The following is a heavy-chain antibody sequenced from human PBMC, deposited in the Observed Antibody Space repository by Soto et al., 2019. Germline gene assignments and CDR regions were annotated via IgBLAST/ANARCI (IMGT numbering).Heavy chain of an antibody. J-gene: IGHJ4*02. CDR2: ISGSGDTT. CDR1: RFTFSSYA. V-gene: IGHV3-23*01. CDR3: AKGHHTGWHQAFDY. D-gene: IGHD6-19*01. Sequence: EVQLLESGGDLVQPGGSLRLSCAASRFTFSSYALSWVRQAPGEGLEWVSAISGSGDTTFYADSVKGRFTISRDNSKNTLFLQMNSLRAEDTAVYYCAKGHHTGWHQAFDYWGLGTLVTVSS.